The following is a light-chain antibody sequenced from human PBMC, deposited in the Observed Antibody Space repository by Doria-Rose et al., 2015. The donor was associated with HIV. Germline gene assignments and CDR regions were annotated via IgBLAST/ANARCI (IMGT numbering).Light chain of an antibody. J-gene: IGKJ1*01. Sequence: EIVLTQSPGTLSLSPGERATLSCRASQSFSSTYLAWYQQNTGQAPSLLIYDGSTRATGITDRFSASGYGTDITLTINRLEPEDFALYYCHQYGTSWTFGQGTKVEI. CDR2: DGS. V-gene: IGKV3-20*01. CDR1: QSFSSTY. CDR3: HQYGTSWT.